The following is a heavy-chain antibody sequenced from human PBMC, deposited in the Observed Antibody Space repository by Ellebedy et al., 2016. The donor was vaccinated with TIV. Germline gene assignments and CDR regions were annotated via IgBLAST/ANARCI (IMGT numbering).Heavy chain of an antibody. CDR1: GGSISSGGYY. V-gene: IGHV4-31*03. Sequence: SETLSLXCTVSGGSISSGGYYWSWIRQHPGKGLEWIGYIYYSGSTYYNPSLKSRVTISVDTSKNQFSLKLSSVTAADTAVYYCARERRFLEFSYYYMDVWGKGTTVTVSS. D-gene: IGHD3-3*01. CDR2: IYYSGST. CDR3: ARERRFLEFSYYYMDV. J-gene: IGHJ6*03.